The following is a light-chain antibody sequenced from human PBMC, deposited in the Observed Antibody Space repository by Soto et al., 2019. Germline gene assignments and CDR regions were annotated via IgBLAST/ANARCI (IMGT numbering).Light chain of an antibody. Sequence: AIQMTQSPSSLSASVGDRVTITCRASQGIRDDLGWYQQKPGKAPKLLIYAASSLQSGVPSRFSGSGSGTDFTLTISSLQSEDFATYYCLQDYNYPPTFGQGTKVEIK. CDR2: AAS. V-gene: IGKV1-6*02. CDR1: QGIRDD. CDR3: LQDYNYPPT. J-gene: IGKJ1*01.